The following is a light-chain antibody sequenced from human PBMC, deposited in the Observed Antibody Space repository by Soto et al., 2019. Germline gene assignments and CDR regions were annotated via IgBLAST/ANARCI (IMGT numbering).Light chain of an antibody. Sequence: DIVMTQSPDSLPVSLGETATINCKSSQSVLSYNKHYLAWYKQKPGQPPELLIYWASTRESGVPGRFSGSGSGTDFTLTISSLQAEDVAVYYCLQYSTPPPTFGQGTRLEIK. J-gene: IGKJ5*01. CDR1: QSVLSYNKHY. CDR2: WAS. V-gene: IGKV4-1*01. CDR3: LQYSTPPPT.